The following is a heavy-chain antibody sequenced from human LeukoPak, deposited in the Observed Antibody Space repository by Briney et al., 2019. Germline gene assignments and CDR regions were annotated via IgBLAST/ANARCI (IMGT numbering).Heavy chain of an antibody. V-gene: IGHV3-23*01. CDR1: GFTFSSYA. J-gene: IGHJ4*02. Sequence: QPGGSLRLSCAAPGFTFSSYAMSWVRQAPGKGLEWVSAISSSGGSTKYADSVRGRFTISRDNSKNTLYLQMNSLRAEDTAVYYCATDSGYSYVDSWGQGTLVTVSS. D-gene: IGHD5-18*01. CDR3: ATDSGYSYVDS. CDR2: ISSSGGST.